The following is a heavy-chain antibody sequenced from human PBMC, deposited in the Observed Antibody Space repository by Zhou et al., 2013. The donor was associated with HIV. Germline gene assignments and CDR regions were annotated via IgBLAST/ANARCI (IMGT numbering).Heavy chain of an antibody. CDR3: ARSHKWLQLRYQGNFDY. V-gene: IGHV1-8*01. Sequence: QVQVVQSGPEVKKPGASVKVSCKTSGYRFTDYDINWVRQTSGQGLDWIGWMNPQSGKTGYVQKFQGRVTMTRDTSTGTAYMELNSLTFEDTAIYFCARSHKWLQLRYQGNFDYWGQGTLVTVSS. CDR2: MNPQSGKT. D-gene: IGHD6-19*01. CDR1: GYRFTDYD. J-gene: IGHJ4*02.